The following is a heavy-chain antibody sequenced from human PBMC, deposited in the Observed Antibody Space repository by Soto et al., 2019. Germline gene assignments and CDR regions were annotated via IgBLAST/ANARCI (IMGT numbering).Heavy chain of an antibody. Sequence: QVQLVQSGAEVKKPGSSVKVSCKASGGTFSSYAISWVRQAPGQGLEWMGGIIPIFGTANYAQKVQGRVTMTADEPTSTASLELSSLSSGDRGVFYCPSYGLHSSVYSLRGWCEGTLFTFSS. J-gene: IGHJ4*02. CDR2: IIPIFGTA. D-gene: IGHD3-22*01. V-gene: IGHV1-69*01. CDR3: PSYGLHSSVYSLRG. CDR1: GGTFSSYA.